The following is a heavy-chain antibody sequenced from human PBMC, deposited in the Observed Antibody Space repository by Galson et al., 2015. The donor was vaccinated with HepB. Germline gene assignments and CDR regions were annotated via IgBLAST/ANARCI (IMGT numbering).Heavy chain of an antibody. Sequence: LSLTCAVYGGSFSGYYWSWIRQPPGKGLEWIGEINHSGSTNYNPSLKSRVTISVDTSKNQFSLKLSSVTAADTAVYYCARKEHSNTYYFGYWGQGTLVTVSS. CDR1: GGSFSGYY. CDR2: INHSGST. J-gene: IGHJ4*02. CDR3: ARKEHSNTYYFGY. D-gene: IGHD4-11*01. V-gene: IGHV4-34*01.